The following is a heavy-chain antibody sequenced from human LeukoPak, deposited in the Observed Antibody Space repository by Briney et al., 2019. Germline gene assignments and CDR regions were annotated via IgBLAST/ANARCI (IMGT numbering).Heavy chain of an antibody. Sequence: SVKVSCKASGYTFTGYYMHWVRQAPGQGLEWMGRIIPILGIANYAQKFQGRVTITADKSTSTAYMELSSLRSEDTAVYYCARDGYDSSDYWGQGTLVTVSS. CDR2: IIPILGIA. CDR1: GYTFTGYY. V-gene: IGHV1-69*04. CDR3: ARDGYDSSDY. J-gene: IGHJ4*02. D-gene: IGHD3-22*01.